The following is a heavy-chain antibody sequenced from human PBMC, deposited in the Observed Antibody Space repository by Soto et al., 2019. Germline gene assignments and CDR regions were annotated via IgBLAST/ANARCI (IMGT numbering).Heavy chain of an antibody. V-gene: IGHV4-30-4*01. CDR3: AREIMPLTNDWYFDL. Sequence: QVQLQESGPGLVKPSETLSLTCTVSGGSISGGVHSWSWIRQPPGKGLEWIGHIFDSGSTYYNPSLKSRLTRSVDTSKNQFSLRLSSVTAAYTAVYYCAREIMPLTNDWYFDLWGRGTLVTVSS. J-gene: IGHJ2*01. CDR2: IFDSGST. CDR1: GGSISGGVHS. D-gene: IGHD2-8*01.